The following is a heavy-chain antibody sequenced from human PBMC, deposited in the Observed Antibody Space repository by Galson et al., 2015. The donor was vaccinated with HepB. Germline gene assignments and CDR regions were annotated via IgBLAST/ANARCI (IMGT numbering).Heavy chain of an antibody. D-gene: IGHD6-13*01. Sequence: SVKVSCKASGGTFSSYAISWVRQAPGQGLEWMGGIIPIFGTANYTQKFQGRVTITADESTSTAYMELSSLRSEDTAVYYCARDGRDSSSWDPYQLDYWGQGTLVTVSS. CDR2: IIPIFGTA. CDR3: ARDGRDSSSWDPYQLDY. J-gene: IGHJ4*02. V-gene: IGHV1-69*13. CDR1: GGTFSSYA.